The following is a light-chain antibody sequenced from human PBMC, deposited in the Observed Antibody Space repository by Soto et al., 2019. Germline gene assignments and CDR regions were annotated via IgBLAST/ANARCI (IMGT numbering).Light chain of an antibody. V-gene: IGKV1-39*01. Sequence: DIQMTPSPSSLSASVGDRVTITCRARQSINIYLNWYQQKPGKAPQVLIYGASNLQSGVPPRFSGSGSGTDFTLTISSLQPEDFGTYYCQQTSSAPRTFGHGTKLEIK. CDR1: QSINIY. J-gene: IGKJ2*01. CDR3: QQTSSAPRT. CDR2: GAS.